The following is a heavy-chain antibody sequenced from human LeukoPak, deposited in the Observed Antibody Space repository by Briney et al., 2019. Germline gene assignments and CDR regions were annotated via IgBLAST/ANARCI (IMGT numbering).Heavy chain of an antibody. J-gene: IGHJ6*02. CDR1: GFTFSSYG. CDR3: AKADSGGNYYYGMDV. D-gene: IGHD4-23*01. Sequence: GGSLRLSCAASGFTFSSYGMHWVRQAPGKGLEWVAVISYDGSNKYYADSVKGRFTISRDNSKNTLYLQMNSLRAEDTAVYYCAKADSGGNYYYGMDVWSQGTTVTVSS. CDR2: ISYDGSNK. V-gene: IGHV3-30*18.